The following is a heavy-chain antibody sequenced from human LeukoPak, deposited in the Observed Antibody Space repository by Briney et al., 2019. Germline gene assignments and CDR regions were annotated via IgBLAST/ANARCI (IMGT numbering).Heavy chain of an antibody. J-gene: IGHJ3*02. CDR2: ITGSGGST. Sequence: GGTLRLSCAASGFTFSNYGLSWVRQAPGKGLEWVSGITGSGGSTYYADSVKGRFTISRDNAKNSLYLQMNSLRAEDTAVYYCAASGRRSRFDAFDIWGQGTMVTVSS. CDR3: AASGRRSRFDAFDI. CDR1: GFTFSNYG. V-gene: IGHV3-23*01. D-gene: IGHD6-25*01.